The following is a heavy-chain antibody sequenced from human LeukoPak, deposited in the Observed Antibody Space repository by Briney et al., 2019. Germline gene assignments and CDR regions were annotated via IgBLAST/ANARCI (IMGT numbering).Heavy chain of an antibody. CDR3: ARDLAAFDI. V-gene: IGHV3-48*01. CDR2: ISSSSGSI. CDR1: GFSFSNYA. Sequence: GGSLRLSCSASGFSFSNYAMNWVRQAPGKGLEWVSYISSSSGSIFFADSVKGRFTISRENAKNSLYLQMNSLRAEDTAVYYCARDLAAFDIWGQGTMVTVSS. J-gene: IGHJ3*02.